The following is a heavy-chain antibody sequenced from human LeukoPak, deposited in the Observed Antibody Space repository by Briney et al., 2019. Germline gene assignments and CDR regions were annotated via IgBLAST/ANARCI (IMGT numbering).Heavy chain of an antibody. CDR1: GFTFSSYW. V-gene: IGHV3-7*01. J-gene: IGHJ4*02. CDR2: IKQDGSDK. Sequence: GGSLRLSCAASGFTFSSYWMSWLRQAPGKGLEWVANIKQDGSDKYYVDSVKGRFTISRDNAKNSLYLQMNSLRAEDMAVYYCARITIASSSPFGYWGQGTLVTVSS. CDR3: ARITIASSSPFGY. D-gene: IGHD6-13*01.